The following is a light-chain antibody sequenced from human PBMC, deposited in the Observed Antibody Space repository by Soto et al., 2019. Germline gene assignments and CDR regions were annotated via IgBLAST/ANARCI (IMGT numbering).Light chain of an antibody. V-gene: IGKV3-20*01. CDR1: QSVSSSY. CDR3: QQYGSSPQT. J-gene: IGKJ5*01. CDR2: GAS. Sequence: EIVLTQSPGTLSLSPGERATLSCRASQSVSSSYLAWYQQKPGQAPRLLIYGASRRSTGIPDRFSGSGSGTDFTLTISRLEPEDFEVYYCQQYGSSPQTFGQGTRLEIK.